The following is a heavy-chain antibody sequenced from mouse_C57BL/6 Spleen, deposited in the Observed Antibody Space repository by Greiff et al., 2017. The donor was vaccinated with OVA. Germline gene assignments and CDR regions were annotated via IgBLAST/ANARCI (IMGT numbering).Heavy chain of an antibody. D-gene: IGHD1-1*01. CDR1: GYTFTDYE. Sequence: VKLMESGAELVRPGASVTLSCKASGYTFTDYEMHWVKQTPVHGLEWIGAIDPETGGTAYNQKFKGKAILTADKSSSTAYMELRSLTSEDSAVYYCTRRLITTVVSPFDYWGQGTTLTVSS. CDR2: IDPETGGT. V-gene: IGHV1-15*01. CDR3: TRRLITTVVSPFDY. J-gene: IGHJ2*01.